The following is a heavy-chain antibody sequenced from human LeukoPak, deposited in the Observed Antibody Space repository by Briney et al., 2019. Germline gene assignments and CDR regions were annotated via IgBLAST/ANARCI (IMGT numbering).Heavy chain of an antibody. CDR1: GFTFSSYS. V-gene: IGHV3-48*01. J-gene: IGHJ4*02. CDR2: ISSSSSTI. D-gene: IGHD3-9*01. CDR3: ASGGLRYFDWLSSNFDY. Sequence: GGSLRLSCAASGFTFSSYSMNWVRQAPGKGLEWVSYISSSSSTIYYADSVKGRFTISRDNAKNSLYLQVNSLRAEDTAVYYCASGGLRYFDWLSSNFDYWGQGTLVTVSS.